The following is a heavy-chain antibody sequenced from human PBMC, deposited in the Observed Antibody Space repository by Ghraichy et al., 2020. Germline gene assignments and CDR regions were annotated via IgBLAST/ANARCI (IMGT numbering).Heavy chain of an antibody. CDR2: IKEDGSDK. CDR1: GFTFSSYV. Sequence: GGSLRLSCAASGFTFSSYVMSWVRQAPGKGLEWVANIKEDGSDKYYVDSVKGRFTISRDNAQNSLYLQMNSLRAEDTAVYYCTKVTGYSSSWYWEYWGQGTLVTVSS. D-gene: IGHD6-13*01. J-gene: IGHJ4*02. CDR3: TKVTGYSSSWYWEY. V-gene: IGHV3-7*01.